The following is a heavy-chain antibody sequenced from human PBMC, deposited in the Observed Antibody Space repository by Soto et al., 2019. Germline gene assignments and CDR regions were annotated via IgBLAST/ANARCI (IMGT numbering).Heavy chain of an antibody. CDR3: ARGRYGDY. V-gene: IGHV1-18*01. Sequence: QVHLVQSGAEVKKPGASVKVSCKGSGYAFTTYGITWVRQAPGHGLEWMGWISAHNGNTNYAQKLQGRVTVTRDTSTSTAYMELRSLSSDDTAVYYCARGRYGDYWGQGALVTVSS. J-gene: IGHJ4*02. CDR2: ISAHNGNT. D-gene: IGHD1-1*01. CDR1: GYAFTTYG.